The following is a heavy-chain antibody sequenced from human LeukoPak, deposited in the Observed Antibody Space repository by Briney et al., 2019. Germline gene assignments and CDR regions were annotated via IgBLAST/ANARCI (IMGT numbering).Heavy chain of an antibody. Sequence: GASVKVSCKASGYTFTGYYMHWVRQAPGQGLEWMGWINPNSGGTNYAQKFQGRVTMTRDTSTSTAYMELSSQRSEDIDVYYCAKHSRITMIVVVTTHYYYYGMDVWGQGTTVTVSS. J-gene: IGHJ6*02. CDR3: AKHSRITMIVVVTTHYYYYGMDV. D-gene: IGHD3-22*01. V-gene: IGHV1-2*02. CDR1: GYTFTGYY. CDR2: INPNSGGT.